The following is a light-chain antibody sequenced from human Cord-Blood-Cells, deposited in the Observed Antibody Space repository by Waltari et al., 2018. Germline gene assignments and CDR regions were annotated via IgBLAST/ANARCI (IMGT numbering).Light chain of an antibody. CDR2: YDS. CDR3: QVWDSSSDHRV. Sequence: SYVLTQPPSASGAPGKTARITCGGNNIGSKSVHGYQQKPRQAPVLVIYYDSDRPSGIPERFSGSNSGNTATLTISRVEAGDEADYYCQVWDSSSDHRVFGGGTKLTVL. J-gene: IGLJ3*02. CDR1: NIGSKS. V-gene: IGLV3-21*04.